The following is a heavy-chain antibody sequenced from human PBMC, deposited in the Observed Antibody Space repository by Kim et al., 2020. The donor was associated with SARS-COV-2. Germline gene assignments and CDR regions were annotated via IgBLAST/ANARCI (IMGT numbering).Heavy chain of an antibody. Sequence: STYYADSVKGRFTCVRDNRKNTLSLQMNSLRAEDSAVYYWATRYKFAYGSWGQGTLVTVSS. CDR3: ATRYKFAYGS. CDR2: ST. J-gene: IGHJ5*02. V-gene: IGHV3-23*01. D-gene: IGHD3-16*01.